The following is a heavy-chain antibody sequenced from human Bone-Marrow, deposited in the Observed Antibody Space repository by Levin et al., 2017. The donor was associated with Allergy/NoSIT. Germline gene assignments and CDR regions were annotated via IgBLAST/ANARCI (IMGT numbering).Heavy chain of an antibody. CDR2: IYYSGST. CDR3: ATLSLTFYDSLTGYYSPSGTFDY. J-gene: IGHJ4*02. CDR1: GGSINSGDSY. Sequence: SETLSLTCNVSGGSINSGDSYWSWIRQPPGMGLEWIGYIYYSGSTYYNPSLKSRITISIDTSKSQFSLQLSSGTAADTSVYYCATLSLTFYDSLTGYYSPSGTFDYWGQGTLVTVSS. D-gene: IGHD3-9*01. V-gene: IGHV4-30-4*01.